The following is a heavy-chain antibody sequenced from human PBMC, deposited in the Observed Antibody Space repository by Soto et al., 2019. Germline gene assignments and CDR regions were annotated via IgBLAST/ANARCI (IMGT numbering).Heavy chain of an antibody. D-gene: IGHD2-15*01. CDR2: IYTSGST. J-gene: IGHJ3*02. Sequence: SETLSLTCTFSGGTISSYYWSWIRQPAGKGLEWIGRIYTSGSTNYNPSLKSRVTMSVDTSKNQFSLKLSSVTAADTGGYYCAGLGANTRTGFFNIWGQGKLVT. CDR1: GGTISSYY. V-gene: IGHV4-4*07. CDR3: AGLGANTRTGFFNI.